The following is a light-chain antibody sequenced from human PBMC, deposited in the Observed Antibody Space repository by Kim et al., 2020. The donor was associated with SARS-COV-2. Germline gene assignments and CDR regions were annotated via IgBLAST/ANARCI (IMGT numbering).Light chain of an antibody. Sequence: QSPSSLSASVGDRVTITCQASQDISNYLNWYQQKPGKAPKLLIYDASNLETGVPSRFSGSGSGTDFTFTISSLQPEDIATYYCQQFGPGTKVDIK. CDR3: QQ. CDR1: QDISNY. J-gene: IGKJ3*01. V-gene: IGKV1-33*01. CDR2: DAS.